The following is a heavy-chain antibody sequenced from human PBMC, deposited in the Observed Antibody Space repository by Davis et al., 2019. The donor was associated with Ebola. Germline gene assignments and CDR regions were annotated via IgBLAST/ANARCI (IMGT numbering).Heavy chain of an antibody. CDR1: GISFSNYG. V-gene: IGHV3-21*01. J-gene: IGHJ4*02. CDR3: ASGLDY. CDR2: ISKTSVYT. Sequence: GGSLRLSCAASGISFSNYGMFWVRQAPGKGLEWVSTISKTSVYTYYAESVKGRFTISRDNAKNSLYLQMDGLRVEDTAVYYCASGLDYWGQGSLVTVSS.